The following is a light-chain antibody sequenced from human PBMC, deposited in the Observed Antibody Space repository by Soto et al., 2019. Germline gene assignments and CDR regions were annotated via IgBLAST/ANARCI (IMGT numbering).Light chain of an antibody. Sequence: QSVLTQSPSASGTPGQRVTISCSGSSSNIGSNHVHWYQQVPGSAPKLLIHNNYQRPAGVPDRFSGSESGTSASLAISGLQSEDEADYYCASWDDSLSGVVFGGGTKLTVL. CDR2: NNY. V-gene: IGLV1-44*01. CDR3: ASWDDSLSGVV. J-gene: IGLJ2*01. CDR1: SSNIGSNH.